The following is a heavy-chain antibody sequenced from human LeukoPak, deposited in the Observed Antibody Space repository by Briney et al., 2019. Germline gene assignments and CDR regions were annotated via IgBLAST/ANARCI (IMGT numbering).Heavy chain of an antibody. CDR1: GGSISSYY. CDR3: ASLKAAGYRAVWFDH. V-gene: IGHV4-4*07. D-gene: IGHD6-13*01. CDR2: IYTSGST. J-gene: IGHJ5*02. Sequence: SETLSLTCTVSGGSISSYYWSWIRQPAGKGLEWIGRIYTSGSTNYNPSLKSRVTMSVDTSKNQFSLKLSSVTAADTAVYYCASLKAAGYRAVWFDHWGQGTLVTVSS.